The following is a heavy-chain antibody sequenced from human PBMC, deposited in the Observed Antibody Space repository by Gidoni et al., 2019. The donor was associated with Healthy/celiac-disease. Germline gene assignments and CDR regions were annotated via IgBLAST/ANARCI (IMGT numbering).Heavy chain of an antibody. J-gene: IGHJ4*02. D-gene: IGHD3-22*01. Sequence: VQLVESGGGVVQPGRSLSLSCAASGFTFSSYGMHLVRQAPGKCLEWVAVISYDGSNKYYADTVKGRFTISRDNSKNTLYLQMNSLRAEDTAVYYCAKGGDYYDSSGYSIPLDYWGQGTLVTVSS. CDR3: AKGGDYYDSSGYSIPLDY. CDR2: ISYDGSNK. CDR1: GFTFSSYG. V-gene: IGHV3-30*18.